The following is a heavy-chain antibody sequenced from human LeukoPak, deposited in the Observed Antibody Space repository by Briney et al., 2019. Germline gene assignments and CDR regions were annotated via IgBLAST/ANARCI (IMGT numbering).Heavy chain of an antibody. V-gene: IGHV4-59*08. Sequence: PSETLSLTCTVSGGSISSYYWSWIRQPPGKGLEWIGYIYYSGSTNYNPSLKSRVTISVDTSKNQFSLKLSSVTAADTAVYYCASRPRRAYYYGSGSYYILDYWGQGTLVTVSS. CDR3: ASRPRRAYYYGSGSYYILDY. D-gene: IGHD3-10*01. CDR2: IYYSGST. CDR1: GGSISSYY. J-gene: IGHJ4*02.